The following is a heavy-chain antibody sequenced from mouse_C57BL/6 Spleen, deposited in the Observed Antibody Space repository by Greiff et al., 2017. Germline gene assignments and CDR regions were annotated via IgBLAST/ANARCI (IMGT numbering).Heavy chain of an antibody. J-gene: IGHJ4*01. V-gene: IGHV1-74*01. CDR2: IHPSDSDT. CDR3: AIYLCGPSMYY. D-gene: IGHD2-3*01. Sequence: VQLQQPGAELVKPGASVKVSCKASGYTFTSYWMHWVKQRPGQGLEWIGRIHPSDSDTNYNQKFKGKATLTVDKSSSPAYMQLSSLSSEDSSVYYCAIYLCGPSMYYWGQGTSVTVSS. CDR1: GYTFTSYW.